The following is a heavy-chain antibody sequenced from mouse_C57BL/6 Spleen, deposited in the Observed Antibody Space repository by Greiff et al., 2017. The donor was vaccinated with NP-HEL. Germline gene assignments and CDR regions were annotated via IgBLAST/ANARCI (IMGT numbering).Heavy chain of an antibody. Sequence: VQLQQPGAELVRPGSSVKLSCKASGYTFTSYWMHWVKQRPIQGLEWIGNIDPSDSETHYNQKFKDKATLTVDKSSSTAYMQLSSLTSEDSAVYYCARGDDPKGFDYWGQGTTLTVSS. D-gene: IGHD2-3*01. CDR1: GYTFTSYW. CDR3: ARGDDPKGFDY. J-gene: IGHJ2*01. CDR2: IDPSDSET. V-gene: IGHV1-52*01.